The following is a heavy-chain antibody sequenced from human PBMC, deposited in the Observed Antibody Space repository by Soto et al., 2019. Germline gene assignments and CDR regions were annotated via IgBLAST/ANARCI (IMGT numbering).Heavy chain of an antibody. CDR2: INAGNGNT. V-gene: IGHV1-3*01. CDR1: GYTFTSYA. CDR3: ARTFGELLSYYYYGMDV. D-gene: IGHD3-10*01. Sequence: ASVKVSCKASGYTFTSYAMHWVRQAPGQRLEWMGWINAGNGNTKYSQKFQGRVTITRDTSASTAYMELSSLRSGDTAVYYCARTFGELLSYYYYGMDVWGQGTTVTVSS. J-gene: IGHJ6*02.